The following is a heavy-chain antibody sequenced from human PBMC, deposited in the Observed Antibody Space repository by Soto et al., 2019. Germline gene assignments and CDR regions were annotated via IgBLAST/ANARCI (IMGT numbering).Heavy chain of an antibody. CDR3: TTELPDIYYYGMDV. J-gene: IGHJ6*02. V-gene: IGHV3-15*07. Sequence: EVQLVESGGGLVKPGGSLRLSCAASGFTFSNAWMNWVRQAPGKGLEWVGRIKSKTDGGTTDYAAPVKGRFTISRDDSKNTRYLQMNSLKTEDTAVYYCTTELPDIYYYGMDVWGQGTTVTVSS. CDR1: GFTFSNAW. CDR2: IKSKTDGGTT.